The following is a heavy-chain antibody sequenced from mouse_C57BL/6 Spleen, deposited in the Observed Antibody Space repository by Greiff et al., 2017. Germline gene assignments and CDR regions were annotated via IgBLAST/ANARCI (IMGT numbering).Heavy chain of an antibody. J-gene: IGHJ2*01. CDR1: GYSITSGYY. CDR3: AREDHYYGSSPFDD. V-gene: IGHV3-6*01. Sequence: VQLKQSGPGLVKPSQSLSLTCSVTGYSITSGYYWNWIRQFPGNKLEWMGYISYDGSNNYNPSLKNRISITRDTSKNQFFLKLNSVTTEDTATYYCAREDHYYGSSPFDDWGQGTTLTVSS. CDR2: ISYDGSN. D-gene: IGHD1-1*01.